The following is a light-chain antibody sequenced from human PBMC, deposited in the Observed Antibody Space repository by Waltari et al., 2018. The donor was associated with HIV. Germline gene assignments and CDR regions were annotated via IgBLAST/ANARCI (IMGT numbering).Light chain of an antibody. Sequence: IQMTQSPSSLSASVGDKVTITCRASKSTSSYLNWYQQKPGKAPKLLIYAASSLQSGVPSRFSGSGSGTDFTLTISSLQPEDFATYYCQQSYSTLYTFGQGTKVEI. V-gene: IGKV1-39*01. CDR2: AAS. J-gene: IGKJ2*01. CDR1: KSTSSY. CDR3: QQSYSTLYT.